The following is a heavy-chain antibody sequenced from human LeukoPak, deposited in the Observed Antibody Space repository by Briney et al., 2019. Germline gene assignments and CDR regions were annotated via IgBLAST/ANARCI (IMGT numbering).Heavy chain of an antibody. V-gene: IGHV3-23*01. CDR3: AKERELLNYFDY. Sequence: GGSLRLSCAASGYTFSSHGLTWVRQAPGKGLEWVSTINGAGDNTYYADSVKGRFTISRDNSKNTLYLQMNSLRAEDTAVYYCAKERELLNYFDYWGQGTLVTVSS. CDR2: INGAGDNT. D-gene: IGHD1-26*01. CDR1: GYTFSSHG. J-gene: IGHJ4*02.